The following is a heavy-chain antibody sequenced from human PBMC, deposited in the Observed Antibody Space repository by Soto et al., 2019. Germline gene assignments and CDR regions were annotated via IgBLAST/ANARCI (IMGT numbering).Heavy chain of an antibody. Sequence: QVQLVESGGGVVQPGRSLRLSCAASGFTFSHYAMHWVRQAPGKGLEWVALMSYDGSNEYYADSVKGRFTISRDNSKNTLYLQMTSLRAEDTAVYYCATDGSNNFDYWGQGTLVTVSS. D-gene: IGHD1-26*01. CDR2: MSYDGSNE. J-gene: IGHJ4*02. CDR1: GFTFSHYA. CDR3: ATDGSNNFDY. V-gene: IGHV3-30*03.